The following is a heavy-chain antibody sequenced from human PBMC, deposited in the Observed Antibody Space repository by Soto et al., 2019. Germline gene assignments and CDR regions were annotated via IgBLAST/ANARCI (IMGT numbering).Heavy chain of an antibody. V-gene: IGHV1-3*05. J-gene: IGHJ4*02. D-gene: IGHD5-12*01. CDR3: AIVSGYYFLEY. CDR1: GYTFTNYA. Sequence: QVQLVQSGAEEKKPGASVKVSCKASGYTFTNYAMHWVRQAPGQRLEWMGWINAGNGNTKYSQKFQGRVTITRDTSASTAYMERSTLRSADTPVYCCAIVSGYYFLEYWGQGTLVTVSS. CDR2: INAGNGNT.